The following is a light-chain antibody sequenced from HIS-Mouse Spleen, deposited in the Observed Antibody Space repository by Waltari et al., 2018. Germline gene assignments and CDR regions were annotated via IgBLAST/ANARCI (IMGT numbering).Light chain of an antibody. J-gene: IGLJ2*01. V-gene: IGLV3-10*01. Sequence: SYELTQPPSVSVSPGQTARTTCPGDAFPKKYAYWYQQNSGQAPVLVIYEDSKRPSGIPERFSGSSSGTMATLTISGAQVEDEADYYCYSTDSSGNHRVFGGGTKLTVL. CDR2: EDS. CDR1: AFPKKY. CDR3: YSTDSSGNHRV.